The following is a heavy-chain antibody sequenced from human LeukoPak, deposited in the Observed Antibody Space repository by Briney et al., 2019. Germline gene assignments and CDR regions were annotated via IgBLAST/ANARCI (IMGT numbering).Heavy chain of an antibody. CDR2: ISWNSGSI. D-gene: IGHD3-10*01. Sequence: GGSLRLSCAASGFTFDDYAMHWVRQAPGKGLEWVSGISWNSGSIGYADSVKGRFTISRDNAKNSLYLQMNSLRAEDSAVYYCARDVAGPGSHWGPGTLVTVSS. J-gene: IGHJ4*02. CDR1: GFTFDDYA. V-gene: IGHV3-9*01. CDR3: ARDVAGPGSH.